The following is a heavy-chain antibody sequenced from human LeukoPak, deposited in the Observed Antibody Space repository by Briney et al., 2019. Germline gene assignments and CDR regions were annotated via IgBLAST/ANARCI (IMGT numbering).Heavy chain of an antibody. CDR3: ARDDSTGYYYLDG. Sequence: GGSLRLSCAASGFTFTGYWMSWVRQAPGKGLEWVANIKQDGSEKYYVDSVKGRFTISRDNAKNSLYLEMNSLRAEDTAVYYCARDDSTGYYYLDGWGQGTLVAVSS. D-gene: IGHD3-22*01. J-gene: IGHJ4*02. CDR2: IKQDGSEK. V-gene: IGHV3-7*05. CDR1: GFTFTGYW.